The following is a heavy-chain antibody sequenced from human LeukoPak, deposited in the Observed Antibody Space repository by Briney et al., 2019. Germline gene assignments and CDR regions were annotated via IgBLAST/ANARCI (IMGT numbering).Heavy chain of an antibody. J-gene: IGHJ3*02. V-gene: IGHV3-13*01. D-gene: IGHD5-12*01. CDR1: GFTFSSYD. Sequence: PGGSLRLSCAAPGFTFSSYDMHWVRQATGKGLEWVSAIGTAGDTYYPGSVKGRFTISRENAKNSLYLQMNSLRAGDTAVYYCARESIVAGAFNIWGQGTMVTVSS. CDR2: IGTAGDT. CDR3: ARESIVAGAFNI.